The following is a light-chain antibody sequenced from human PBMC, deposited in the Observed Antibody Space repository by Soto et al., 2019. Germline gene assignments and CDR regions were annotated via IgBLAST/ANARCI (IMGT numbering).Light chain of an antibody. V-gene: IGKV1-5*01. Sequence: ASVGDRVTITCRSSQSIRSWLAWYHQKPGKAPELLIYDASSLNRRVPSRFSGSGSGTDFTLTISRLQPDDFATYYCHQYNSYPRTLGHGTKVDIK. J-gene: IGKJ1*01. CDR3: HQYNSYPRT. CDR1: QSIRSW. CDR2: DAS.